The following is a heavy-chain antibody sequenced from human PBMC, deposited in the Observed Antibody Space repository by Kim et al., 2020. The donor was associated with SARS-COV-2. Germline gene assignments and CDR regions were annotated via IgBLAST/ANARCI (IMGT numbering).Heavy chain of an antibody. V-gene: IGHV3-64D*09. CDR1: GFTFSSYA. CDR2: ISSNGGRT. Sequence: GGSLRLSCSASGFTFSSYAMHWVRQAPGKGMEYVSAISSNGGRTYYADSVKGRFTISRDNSKNTLYLQMSSLRAEDTAVYYCVKGRGSGWYEDYFDYWGQGTLVTVSS. CDR3: VKGRGSGWYEDYFDY. J-gene: IGHJ4*02. D-gene: IGHD6-19*01.